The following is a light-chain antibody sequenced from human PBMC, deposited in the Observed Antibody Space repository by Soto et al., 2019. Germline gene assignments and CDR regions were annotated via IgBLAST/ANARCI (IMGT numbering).Light chain of an antibody. V-gene: IGKV3-20*01. Sequence: EIVLTQSPGTLSLSPGERDTLSCRASQSVSSYLAWYQQKPCQAPRLLIYGASSRATGIPDRFSGSGSGTDFTLTISRLAPEDFAVYYCPQYGSSPRTFGQGPKVDIK. CDR3: PQYGSSPRT. J-gene: IGKJ1*01. CDR2: GAS. CDR1: QSVSSY.